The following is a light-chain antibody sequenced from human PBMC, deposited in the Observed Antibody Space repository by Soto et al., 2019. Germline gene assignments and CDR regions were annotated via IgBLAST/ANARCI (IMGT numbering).Light chain of an antibody. Sequence: IGMTQSKATLSVSPGEKARLSCRAMQTIYNNVAWYQQRPGQPPRLLIYRSSSRATGIPARFSGSGSGTEFTLTINSLQSEDFAVYYCQQYQNLWTFGQGTKVDIK. J-gene: IGKJ1*01. CDR1: QTIYNN. CDR3: QQYQNLWT. CDR2: RSS. V-gene: IGKV3-15*01.